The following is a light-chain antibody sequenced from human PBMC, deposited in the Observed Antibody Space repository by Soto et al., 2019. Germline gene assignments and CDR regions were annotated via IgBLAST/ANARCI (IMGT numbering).Light chain of an antibody. CDR3: CSYAGGSSPYV. CDR2: EGS. V-gene: IGLV2-23*01. CDR1: GSDVGSYNL. J-gene: IGLJ1*01. Sequence: QAVVTQPASVSGSPGQSITISCTGTGSDVGSYNLVSWYQQHPGKAPRLMIYEGSKRPSGVSNRFSGSKSGNTASLTISGLQAEDESDYYCCSYAGGSSPYVFGTGTKLTVL.